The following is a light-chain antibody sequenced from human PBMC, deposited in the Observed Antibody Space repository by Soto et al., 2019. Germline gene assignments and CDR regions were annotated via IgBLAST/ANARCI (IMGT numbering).Light chain of an antibody. CDR2: NNN. CDR1: SSNIGSNT. J-gene: IGLJ3*02. V-gene: IGLV1-44*01. Sequence: QSVLTQPPSASGTPGQMVTISCSGSSSNIGSNTVNWYQQLPGTAPKLLIYNNNQRPSGVPDRFSGSKSGTSASLAISGLQSEDETDYYCAAWDDSLNGLVFGGGTKLTVL. CDR3: AAWDDSLNGLV.